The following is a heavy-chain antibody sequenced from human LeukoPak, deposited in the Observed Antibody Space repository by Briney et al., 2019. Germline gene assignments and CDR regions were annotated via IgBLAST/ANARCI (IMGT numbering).Heavy chain of an antibody. CDR2: IYYTGNT. CDR3: ARAVSGRFDY. J-gene: IGHJ4*02. V-gene: IGHV4-59*08. D-gene: IGHD6-19*01. CDR1: GGSISSYY. Sequence: SETLSLTCTVSGGSISSYYWSWIRQPPGKGLEWIGYIYYTGNTNYNPSLKSRVTISVDTSKNQFSLNLSSVTAADTAIYYCARAVSGRFDYWGQGTLVTVSS.